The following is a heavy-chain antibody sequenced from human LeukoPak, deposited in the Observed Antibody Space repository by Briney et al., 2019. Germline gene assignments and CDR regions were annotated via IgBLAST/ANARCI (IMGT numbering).Heavy chain of an antibody. J-gene: IGHJ3*02. CDR3: ARDRVRYDYYDSSGYDAFDI. CDR1: GYTFTGHY. CDR2: INPNSGGT. V-gene: IGHV1-2*02. D-gene: IGHD3-22*01. Sequence: ASVKVSCKASGYTFTGHYMHWVRQAPGQGLEWMGWINPNSGGTNYAQKFQGRVTMTRDTSITTAHMELSRLRSDDTAVYYCARDRVRYDYYDSSGYDAFDIWGQGTMVTVSS.